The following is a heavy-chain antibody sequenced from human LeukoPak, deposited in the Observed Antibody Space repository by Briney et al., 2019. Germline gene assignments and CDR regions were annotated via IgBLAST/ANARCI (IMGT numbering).Heavy chain of an antibody. J-gene: IGHJ4*02. CDR3: ARELERPNFFDC. D-gene: IGHD1-1*01. Sequence: GGSLRLSCEASGFTFSSYTMHWVRQAPGKGLEWVTVISHDANTKYYADSVKGRFTISRDNSKNTLYLQMNSLRAEDTAVYYCARELERPNFFDCWGQGTLVTVSS. V-gene: IGHV3-30*04. CDR1: GFTFSSYT. CDR2: ISHDANTK.